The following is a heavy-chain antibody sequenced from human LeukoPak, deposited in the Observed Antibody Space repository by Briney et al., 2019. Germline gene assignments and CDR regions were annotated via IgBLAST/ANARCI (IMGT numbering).Heavy chain of an antibody. CDR1: GYSFTSYW. J-gene: IGHJ5*02. V-gene: IGHV5-51*01. Sequence: GESLKISCKGSGYSFTSYWIAWVRQMPGQGLEWMGLIYPDDSKTRYSPSFQGQVTMSADKSISTVYLQWSSLRASDTATHFCARGDSGSLSSTWATWFDLWGQGTLLIVSS. CDR2: IYPDDSKT. D-gene: IGHD3-10*01. CDR3: ARGDSGSLSSTWATWFDL.